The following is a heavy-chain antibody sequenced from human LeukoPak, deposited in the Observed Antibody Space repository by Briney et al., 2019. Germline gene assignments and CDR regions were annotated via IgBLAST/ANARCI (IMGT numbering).Heavy chain of an antibody. J-gene: IGHJ6*02. Sequence: GSSVKVSCKASGGTFSSYAISWVRQAPGQGLEWMGGIIPIFGTANYAQKFQGRVTITADESTSTAYMELSSLRSEDTAVYYCGVAAGTLGYYYYGMDVWGQGTTVTVSS. V-gene: IGHV1-69*01. CDR3: GVAAGTLGYYYYGMDV. D-gene: IGHD6-13*01. CDR2: IIPIFGTA. CDR1: GGTFSSYA.